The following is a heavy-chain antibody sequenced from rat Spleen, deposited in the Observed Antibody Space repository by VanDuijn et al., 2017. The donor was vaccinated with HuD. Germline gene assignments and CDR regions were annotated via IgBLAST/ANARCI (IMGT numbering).Heavy chain of an antibody. V-gene: IGHV5-25*01. J-gene: IGHJ2*01. CDR2: ISTSGGST. Sequence: EVQLVESGGGLVQPGRSLKLSCAASGFTFSNYDMAWVRQAPTKGLEWVASISTSGGSTYYRDSVKGRFTVSTDNAKSTLYLQMDSLRSEDTATYYCARSLTVPLDYWGQGVMVTVSS. CDR1: GFTFSNYD. D-gene: IGHD3-3*01. CDR3: ARSLTVPLDY.